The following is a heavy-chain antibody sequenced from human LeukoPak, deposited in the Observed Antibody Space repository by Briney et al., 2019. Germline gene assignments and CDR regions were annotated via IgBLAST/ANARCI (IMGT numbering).Heavy chain of an antibody. V-gene: IGHV3-30-3*01. D-gene: IGHD1-26*01. Sequence: GGSLRLSCAASGFMFNTFSIHWVRQAPGKGLEWVAVISYDGSDKSYADSVKGRFTISRDDSKNTLYLQMNSLRPEDTAVYYCARRAGSYYFTYFHHWGQGTLVTVSS. CDR3: ARRAGSYYFTYFHH. J-gene: IGHJ1*01. CDR1: GFMFNTFS. CDR2: ISYDGSDK.